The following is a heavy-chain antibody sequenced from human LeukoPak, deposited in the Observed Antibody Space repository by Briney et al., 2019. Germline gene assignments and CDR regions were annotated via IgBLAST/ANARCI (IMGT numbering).Heavy chain of an antibody. Sequence: GGSLRLSCAASGFTFSSRGMSWVRQAPGKGLEWDSSITPSGDGTYYAASVKGRFTISRDNSKNTLYLQMDSLRADDTAKYYCARDSPVATWWGQGTLVTVSS. V-gene: IGHV3-23*01. CDR3: ARDSPVATW. CDR1: GFTFSSRG. D-gene: IGHD1-26*01. J-gene: IGHJ4*02. CDR2: ITPSGDGT.